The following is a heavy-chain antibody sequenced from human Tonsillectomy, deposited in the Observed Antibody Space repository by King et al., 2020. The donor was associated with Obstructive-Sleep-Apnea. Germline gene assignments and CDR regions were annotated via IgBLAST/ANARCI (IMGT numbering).Heavy chain of an antibody. CDR3: AREVGCSGGSCYTRFDP. CDR2: ISAYNGNT. Sequence: QLVQSGAEVKKPGASVKVSCKASGYTFTSYGISWVRQAPGQGLEWMGWISAYNGNTNYAQKVQGRVTMTTDKSTSTAYMELRSLRSDDTAVYDCAREVGCSGGSCYTRFDPWGQGTLVTVSS. J-gene: IGHJ5*02. D-gene: IGHD2-15*01. CDR1: GYTFTSYG. V-gene: IGHV1-18*01.